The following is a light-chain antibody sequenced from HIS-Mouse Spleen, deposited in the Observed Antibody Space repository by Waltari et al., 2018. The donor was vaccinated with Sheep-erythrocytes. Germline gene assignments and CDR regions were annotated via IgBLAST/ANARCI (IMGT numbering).Light chain of an antibody. V-gene: IGKV1-39*01. CDR1: QSISSY. CDR2: AAS. Sequence: DIQMTQSPSSLSASVGDRVTITCRASQSISSYLNLYQQKQGKAPKLLIYAASSLQSGIPSRFSGSGSGTDFTLTISSLQPEDFATYYCQQSYSTPYTFGQGTKLEIK. J-gene: IGKJ2*01. CDR3: QQSYSTPYT.